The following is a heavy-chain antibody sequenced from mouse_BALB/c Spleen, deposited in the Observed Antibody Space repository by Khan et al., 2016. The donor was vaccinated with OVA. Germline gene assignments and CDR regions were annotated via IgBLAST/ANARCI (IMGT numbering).Heavy chain of an antibody. V-gene: IGHV5-4*02. D-gene: IGHD2-13*01. CDR2: ISDGGSYN. CDR1: GFTFSDYY. CDR3: ARGYYGDPFAY. J-gene: IGHJ3*01. Sequence: EVELVESGGGLVKPGGSLKLSCAASGFTFSDYYMYWVRQTPEKRLEWVATISDGGSYNYYTDSVKGRVTIYRDDAKNNLYLQMSSLKSEDTAMYYCARGYYGDPFAYWGQGTLVTVSA.